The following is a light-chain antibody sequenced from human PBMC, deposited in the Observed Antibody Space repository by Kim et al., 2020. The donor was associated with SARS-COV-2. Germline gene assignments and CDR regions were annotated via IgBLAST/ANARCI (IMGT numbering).Light chain of an antibody. J-gene: IGKJ4*01. Sequence: SASVGDRVTITCRASQSISSWLAWYQQKPGKAPKLLIYKASSLESGVPSRFSGSGSGTEFTLTISSLQPDDFATYYCQQYNSFALTFGGGTKVEI. V-gene: IGKV1-5*03. CDR3: QQYNSFALT. CDR1: QSISSW. CDR2: KAS.